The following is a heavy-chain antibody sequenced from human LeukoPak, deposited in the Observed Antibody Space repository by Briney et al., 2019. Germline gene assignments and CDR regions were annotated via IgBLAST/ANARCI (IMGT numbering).Heavy chain of an antibody. Sequence: GGSLRLSCAASGFTFSSYWMSWVRQAPGKGLEGVANIKQDGSEKYYVDSVKGRFTISRDNAKNSLYLQMNSLRAEDTAVYYCARDFDYSSNWFDPWGQGTLVTVSS. V-gene: IGHV3-7*01. CDR1: GFTFSSYW. CDR3: ARDFDYSSNWFDP. J-gene: IGHJ5*02. D-gene: IGHD4-11*01. CDR2: IKQDGSEK.